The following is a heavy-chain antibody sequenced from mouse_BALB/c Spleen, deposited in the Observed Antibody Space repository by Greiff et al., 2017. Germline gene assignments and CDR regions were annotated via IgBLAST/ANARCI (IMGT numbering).Heavy chain of an antibody. Sequence: DVMLVESGGGLVQPGGSLRLSCATSGFTFSDFYMEWVRQPPGKRLEWIAASRNKANDYTTEYSASVKGRFIVSRDTSQSILYLQMNALRAEDTAIYYCARYVNYDSIDYWGQGTSVTVSS. V-gene: IGHV7-1*02. CDR2: SRNKANDYTT. CDR1: GFTFSDFY. CDR3: ARYVNYDSIDY. J-gene: IGHJ4*01.